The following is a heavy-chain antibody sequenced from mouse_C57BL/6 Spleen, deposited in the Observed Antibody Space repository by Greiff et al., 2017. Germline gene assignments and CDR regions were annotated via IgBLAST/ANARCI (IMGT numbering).Heavy chain of an antibody. J-gene: IGHJ4*01. V-gene: IGHV1-55*01. Sequence: QVHVKQPGAELVKPGASVKMSCTASGYTFTSYWITWVKQRPGQGLAWIGEIYPGSGSTNYNEKFKSKATLTVDTSSSTAYMQLSSLTSEDAAVYYCARRDYDYDEGYAMDYWGQGTSVTVSS. CDR2: IYPGSGST. CDR3: ARRDYDYDEGYAMDY. D-gene: IGHD2-4*01. CDR1: GYTFTSYW.